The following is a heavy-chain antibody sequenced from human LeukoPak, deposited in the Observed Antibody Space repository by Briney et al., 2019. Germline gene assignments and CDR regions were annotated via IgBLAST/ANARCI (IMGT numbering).Heavy chain of an antibody. CDR2: IKQDGSGK. CDR1: GFTFSSYA. J-gene: IGHJ4*02. CDR3: ARDLDY. Sequence: GGSLRLSCAASGFTFSSYAMSWVRQAPGKGLEWVANIKQDGSGKYYVDSVKGRFTISRDNAKNSLYLQMSSLRAEDTAVYYCARDLDYWGQGTLVTVSS. V-gene: IGHV3-7*03.